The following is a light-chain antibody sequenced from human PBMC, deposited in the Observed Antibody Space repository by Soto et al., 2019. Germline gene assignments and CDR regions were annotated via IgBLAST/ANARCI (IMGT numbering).Light chain of an antibody. J-gene: IGKJ1*01. Sequence: EIVLTQSPATLSLSPGERATLSCRASQSVSSYLAWYQQKPGQAPRLLMYEASNRATGIPARFSGGGSGTDFTLTISGLEPEDFAVYYCQQYGSSFWTFGQGTKVDIK. CDR2: EAS. V-gene: IGKV3-11*01. CDR3: QQYGSSFWT. CDR1: QSVSSY.